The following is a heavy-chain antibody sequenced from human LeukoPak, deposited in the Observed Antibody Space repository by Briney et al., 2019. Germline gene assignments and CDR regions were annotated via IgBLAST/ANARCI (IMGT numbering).Heavy chain of an antibody. CDR3: AKDLFLKGDTSMVIFDY. CDR1: GFSFSSYA. D-gene: IGHD5-18*01. V-gene: IGHV3-23*01. CDR2: IIGSGGST. Sequence: PGGSLRLSCAASGFSFSSYAMTWVRQAPGKGLEWVSGIIGSGGSTYYADSVKGRFTISRDNSKNTLYLQMNSLRGEDTAVYYCAKDLFLKGDTSMVIFDYWGQGTLVTVSS. J-gene: IGHJ4*02.